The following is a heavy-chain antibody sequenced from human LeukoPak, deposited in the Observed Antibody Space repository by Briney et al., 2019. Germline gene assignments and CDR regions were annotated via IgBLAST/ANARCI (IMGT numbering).Heavy chain of an antibody. CDR2: ISSTSRYI. Sequence: NPGGSLRLSCAASGFTFSSYSMNWVCQAPGKGLQWVSSISSTSRYIYYADSVKGRFTISRDNAENSVYLLMNSLRAEDTAVYYCATAGLYCSGGTCYSNHDYWGQGTLVTVSS. CDR3: ATAGLYCSGGTCYSNHDY. J-gene: IGHJ4*02. CDR1: GFTFSSYS. V-gene: IGHV3-21*01. D-gene: IGHD2-15*01.